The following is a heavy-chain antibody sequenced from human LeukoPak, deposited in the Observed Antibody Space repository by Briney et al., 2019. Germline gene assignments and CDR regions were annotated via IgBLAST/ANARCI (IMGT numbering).Heavy chain of an antibody. Sequence: PGGSLRLSCAASGFIFSSYSMNWVRQAPGKGLEWVSSISSGSSYIYYADSVKGRFTISRDNAKNSLYLQTNSLSAGDTAVYYCAYTSGYDFSSYYYYYMDVWGKGATVTVSS. CDR1: GFIFSSYS. CDR2: ISSGSSYI. J-gene: IGHJ6*03. D-gene: IGHD5-12*01. CDR3: AYTSGYDFSSYYYYYMDV. V-gene: IGHV3-21*01.